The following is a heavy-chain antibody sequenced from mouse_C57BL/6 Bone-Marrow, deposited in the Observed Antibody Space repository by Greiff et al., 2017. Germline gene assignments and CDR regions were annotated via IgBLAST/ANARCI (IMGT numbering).Heavy chain of an antibody. CDR1: GYTFTSYW. Sequence: VQLQQPGAELVKPGASVKVSCKASGYTFTSYWMQWVKQRPGQGLEWIGEIDPSDSYTTYNQKFKGKATLTVDTSSSTAYMQLSSLTSEDSAVYYCASHYYGSSYWYFDVWGTGTTVTVSS. D-gene: IGHD1-1*01. J-gene: IGHJ1*03. CDR2: IDPSDSYT. CDR3: ASHYYGSSYWYFDV. V-gene: IGHV1-50*01.